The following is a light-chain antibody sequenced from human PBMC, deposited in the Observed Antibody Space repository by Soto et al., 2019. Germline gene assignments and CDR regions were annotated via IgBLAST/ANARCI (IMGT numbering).Light chain of an antibody. CDR3: CSYTSLSTVV. V-gene: IGLV2-14*01. CDR1: SSDVGGYNH. CDR2: AVS. Sequence: SVLTQPASVSGSPGQSITISCTGTSSDVGGYNHVSWYQHSPGKAPKLILFAVSDRPSGVSHRLSGSKSGNTASLTISGLQAEDEADYYCCSYTSLSTVVFGGGTKLTVL. J-gene: IGLJ2*01.